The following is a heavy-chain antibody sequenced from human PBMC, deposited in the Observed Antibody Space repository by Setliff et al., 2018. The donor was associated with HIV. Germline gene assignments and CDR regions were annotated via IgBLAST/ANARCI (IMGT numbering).Heavy chain of an antibody. CDR2: IQSNSIGGTI. J-gene: IGHJ4*02. CDR1: GFTFTNAW. Sequence: GGSLRLSCAASGFTFTNAWMTWVRQAPGKGLEWLGRIQSNSIGGTILYGASVKGRFTISRDNAKNSLYLQMNSLRAEDTAVYYCARGYCSSTSCLYYFDYWGQGTLVTVSS. V-gene: IGHV3-15*01. D-gene: IGHD2-2*01. CDR3: ARGYCSSTSCLYYFDY.